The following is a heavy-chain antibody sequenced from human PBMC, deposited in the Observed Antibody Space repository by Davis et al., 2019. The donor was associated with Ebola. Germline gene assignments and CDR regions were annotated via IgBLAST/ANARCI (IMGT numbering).Heavy chain of an antibody. J-gene: IGHJ4*02. CDR2: ISAYNGNT. D-gene: IGHD3-22*01. V-gene: IGHV1-18*04. CDR3: ASLEYDSSGYFPGY. CDR1: GYTFTSYG. Sequence: AASVTVSCKASGYTFTSYGISWVRQAPAQGLEWMGWISAYNGNTNYAQKLQGRVTMTTDTSTSTAYMELRSLRSDDTAVYYCASLEYDSSGYFPGYWGQGTLVTASS.